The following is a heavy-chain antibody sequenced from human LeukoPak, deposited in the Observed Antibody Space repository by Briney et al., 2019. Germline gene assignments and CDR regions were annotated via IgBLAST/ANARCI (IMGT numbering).Heavy chain of an antibody. V-gene: IGHV3-7*03. CDR2: IKQDGSEK. J-gene: IGHJ4*02. D-gene: IGHD3-3*01. CDR1: GFSFSNYW. CDR3: AKDYEVRFLDMVFDY. Sequence: GGSLRLSCVASGFSFSNYWMSWVRQAPGKGLEWLAIIKQDGSEKYFVDSVKGRFTISRDNSKNTLYLQMNSLRAEDTAVYYCAKDYEVRFLDMVFDYWGQGTLVTVSS.